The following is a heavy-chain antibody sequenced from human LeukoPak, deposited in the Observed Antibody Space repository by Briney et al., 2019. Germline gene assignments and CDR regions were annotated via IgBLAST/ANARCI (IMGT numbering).Heavy chain of an antibody. Sequence: ASVKVSCKASGGTFSSYAISWVRQAPGQGLEWMGRIIPILGIANYAQKFQGRVTITADKSTSTAYMELSSLRSVDTAVYYCAREGTVVVVVAATPNWFDPWGQGTLVTVSS. CDR3: AREGTVVVVVAATPNWFDP. CDR1: GGTFSSYA. J-gene: IGHJ5*02. V-gene: IGHV1-69*04. CDR2: IIPILGIA. D-gene: IGHD2-15*01.